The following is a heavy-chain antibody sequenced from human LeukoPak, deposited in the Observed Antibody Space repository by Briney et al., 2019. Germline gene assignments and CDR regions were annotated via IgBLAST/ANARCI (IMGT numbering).Heavy chain of an antibody. Sequence: GGSLGLSCAASGFTFATYAMSWVRQAPGKGLEWVSTFYETGKTDHADSVKGRFTISRDTSKNTLYLQMNSLRAEDTATYYCAKRGAGSGGLHYWGQGTLVTVSS. CDR3: AKRGAGSGGLHY. CDR1: GFTFATYA. CDR2: FYETGKT. J-gene: IGHJ4*02. D-gene: IGHD6-19*01. V-gene: IGHV3-23*01.